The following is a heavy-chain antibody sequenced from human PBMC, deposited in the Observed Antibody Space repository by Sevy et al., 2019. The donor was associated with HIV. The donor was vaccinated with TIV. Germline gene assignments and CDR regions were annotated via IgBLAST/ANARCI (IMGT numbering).Heavy chain of an antibody. D-gene: IGHD3-10*01. V-gene: IGHV3-48*02. CDR3: ARSSIYKYMEL. CDR1: GFTFSSYN. CDR2: ISSNIRTI. J-gene: IGHJ6*03. Sequence: GGSLRLSCAASGFTFSSYNMNWVRQAPGKGLEWVSYISSNIRTIYYADSVKGRFTISRDNAKNSLYVQMNSLRDEDTAVYYCARSSIYKYMELWGKGTTVTVSS.